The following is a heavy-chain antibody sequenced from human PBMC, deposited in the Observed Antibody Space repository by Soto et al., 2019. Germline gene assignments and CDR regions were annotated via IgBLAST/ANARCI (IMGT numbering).Heavy chain of an antibody. J-gene: IGHJ4*02. V-gene: IGHV5-51*01. CDR2: IYPGDSDT. D-gene: IGHD3-3*01. CDR3: ARGVPSDFWSGYFDY. Sequence: ESLKISCKGSGYSFTSYWIGWVRQMPGKGLEWMGIIYPGDSDTRYSPSFQGQVTISADKSISTAYLQWSSLKASDTAMYYCARGVPSDFWSGYFDYWGQGTLVTVSS. CDR1: GYSFTSYW.